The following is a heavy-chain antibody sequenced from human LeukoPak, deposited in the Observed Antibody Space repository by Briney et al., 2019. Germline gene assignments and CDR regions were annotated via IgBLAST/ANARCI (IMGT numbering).Heavy chain of an antibody. D-gene: IGHD2-8*01. Sequence: GGSLTLSCAASGFTFSSCWKSWVRHAPGKGMEWVANIKQDGSEKYYVDSVKSRLTISRDTAKNSMYLQMNSLRAEDTAVYYCARAADIVLMVYDYWGQGTLVTVSS. J-gene: IGHJ4*02. CDR1: GFTFSSCW. CDR2: IKQDGSEK. V-gene: IGHV3-7*05. CDR3: ARAADIVLMVYDY.